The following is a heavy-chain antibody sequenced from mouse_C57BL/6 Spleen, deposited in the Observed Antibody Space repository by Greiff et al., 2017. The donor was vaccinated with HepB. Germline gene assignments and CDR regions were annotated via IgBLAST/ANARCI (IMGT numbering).Heavy chain of an antibody. V-gene: IGHV1-7*01. CDR2: INPSSGYT. CDR1: GYTFTSYW. CDR3: ARAGRYYAMDY. Sequence: QVQLKQSGAELAKPGASVKLSCKASGYTFTSYWMHWVKQRPGQGLDWIGYINPSSGYTKYNQKFKYKATWTADKSSSTAYMQLSSLTYEDSAVYYCARAGRYYAMDYWGQGTSVTVSS. J-gene: IGHJ4*01.